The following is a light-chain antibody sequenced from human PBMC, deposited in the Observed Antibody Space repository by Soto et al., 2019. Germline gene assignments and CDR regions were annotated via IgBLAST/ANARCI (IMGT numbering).Light chain of an antibody. CDR1: SSDVGGYNY. V-gene: IGLV2-14*01. Sequence: QSVLTQPASVSGAPGQSSTISCTGTSSDVGGYNYVSWYQQHPGKAPTLMISEVSNRPSGVSNRFSGSKSGNTASLTISGLQAEDEADYYCSSYTGSNLGVFGTGTKVTVL. CDR3: SSYTGSNLGV. J-gene: IGLJ1*01. CDR2: EVS.